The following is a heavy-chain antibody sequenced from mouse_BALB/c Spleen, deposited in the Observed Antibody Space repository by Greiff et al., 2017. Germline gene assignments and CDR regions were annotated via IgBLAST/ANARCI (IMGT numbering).Heavy chain of an antibody. J-gene: IGHJ2*01. V-gene: IGHV1S41*01. CDR2: IAPGSGST. CDR3: ARRGNGNYDY. D-gene: IGHD2-1*01. CDR1: GYTFTSYW. Sequence: DLVKPGASVKLSCKASGYTFTSYWINWIKQRPGQGLEWIGRIAPGSGSTYYNEMFKGKATLTVDTSSSTAYIQLSSLSSEDSAVYFCARRGNGNYDYWGQGTTLTVSS.